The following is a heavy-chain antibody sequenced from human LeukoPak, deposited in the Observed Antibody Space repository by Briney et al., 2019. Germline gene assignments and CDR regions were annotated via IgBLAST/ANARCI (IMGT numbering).Heavy chain of an antibody. V-gene: IGHV4-4*08. Sequence: SETLSLTCTVSGASISSYYWSWIRQPPGKGLEWIAFISNSVSTNYNPSLKSRVTISLDTSRKQFSLRLSSVIAADTAVYYCVATERWLQWDYWGQGTLVTVSS. D-gene: IGHD5-24*01. CDR3: VATERWLQWDY. CDR2: ISNSVST. CDR1: GASISSYY. J-gene: IGHJ4*02.